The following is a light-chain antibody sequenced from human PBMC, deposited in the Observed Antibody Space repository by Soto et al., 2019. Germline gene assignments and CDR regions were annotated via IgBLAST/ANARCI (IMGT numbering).Light chain of an antibody. J-gene: IGKJ3*01. CDR3: QQYNTWPPT. V-gene: IGKV3-15*01. CDR1: QSVGRD. CDR2: GAS. Sequence: EIVMTQSPATLSVSPGEGATLSCRASQSVGRDLAWYQQKPGQAPRLLIYGASTRATGIPARFTGSGSGTEFTLAITSLPPEAFAAYSCQQYNTWPPTFGPGTKVDIQ.